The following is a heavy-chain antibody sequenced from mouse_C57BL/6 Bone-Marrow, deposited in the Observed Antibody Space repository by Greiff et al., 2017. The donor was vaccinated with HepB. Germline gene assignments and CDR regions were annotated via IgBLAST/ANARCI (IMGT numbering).Heavy chain of an antibody. CDR2: INTGGTYT. J-gene: IGHJ2*01. Sequence: EVKVVESGGDLVKPGGSLKLSCTASGFTFSTSGMSWVRQTPDKRLEWVATINTGGTYTYCPDSVKGRFTISKDAAKNTLFLLMSSLRSEDSAIYYCARDRFDYYFDYWGQGTTLTVSS. V-gene: IGHV5-6*01. CDR1: GFTFSTSG. D-gene: IGHD2-14*01. CDR3: ARDRFDYYFDY.